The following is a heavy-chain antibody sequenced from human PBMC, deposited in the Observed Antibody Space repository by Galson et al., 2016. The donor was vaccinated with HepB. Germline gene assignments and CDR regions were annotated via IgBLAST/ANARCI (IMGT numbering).Heavy chain of an antibody. CDR1: AGSISSGGYY. V-gene: IGHV4-31*03. CDR3: ARDWDYYGSGSYYGNTFDI. CDR2: IDNSGNT. D-gene: IGHD3-10*01. Sequence: TLSLTCTVSAGSISSGGYYWTWIRQLPGEGLQWIGYIDNSGNTHYSPSLKSRVTISRDTSKNQFSLKLSSLTAADTAEYYCARDWDYYGSGSYYGNTFDIWGQGTMVTVSS. J-gene: IGHJ3*02.